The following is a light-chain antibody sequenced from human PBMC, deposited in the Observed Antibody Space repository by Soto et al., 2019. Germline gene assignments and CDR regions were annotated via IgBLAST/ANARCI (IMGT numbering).Light chain of an antibody. Sequence: EIVLTQSPGTLSLSPGERATLSCRASQSVSSSYLAWYQQKPGQAPRLLIYGTSNRATGIPDRFSGSASGTDFTLTISRLEPEDCAVYYCQQYGSLITFGGGTKVEIK. CDR3: QQYGSLIT. V-gene: IGKV3-20*01. CDR2: GTS. CDR1: QSVSSSY. J-gene: IGKJ4*01.